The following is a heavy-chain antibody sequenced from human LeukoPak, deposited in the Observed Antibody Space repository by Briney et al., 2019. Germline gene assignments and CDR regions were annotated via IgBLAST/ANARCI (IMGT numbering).Heavy chain of an antibody. J-gene: IGHJ4*02. CDR2: VDPEDGET. CDR1: GYPFTDYY. Sequence: ASVKISCKVSGYPFTDYYMHWVQQAPGKGLEWMGLVDPEDGETIYAEKFQGRVTITADTSTDTAYMELSSLRSEDTAVYYCATVSGYEAFDYWGQGTLVTVSS. D-gene: IGHD5-12*01. CDR3: ATVSGYEAFDY. V-gene: IGHV1-69-2*01.